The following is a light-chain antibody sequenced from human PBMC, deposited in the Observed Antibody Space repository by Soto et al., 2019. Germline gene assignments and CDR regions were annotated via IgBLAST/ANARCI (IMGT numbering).Light chain of an antibody. V-gene: IGLV3-21*02. CDR1: NIGTKS. J-gene: IGLJ3*02. CDR2: DDY. Sequence: SYELTQPPSVSVAPGQTAMITCGGNNIGTKSVHWYQQKPGQAPVLVVYDDYDRPSWIPERFSGSNSGNTATLTISTVEAGDEADYYCQVWDNPSAHVVFGGGTKVTVX. CDR3: QVWDNPSAHVV.